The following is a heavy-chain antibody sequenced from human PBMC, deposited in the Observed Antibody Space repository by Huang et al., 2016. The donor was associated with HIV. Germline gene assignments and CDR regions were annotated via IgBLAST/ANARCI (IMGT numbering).Heavy chain of an antibody. CDR2: VGDNDQKV. D-gene: IGHD6-25*01. V-gene: IGHV3-48*01. Sequence: HLVESGGGSVRPGESLKLSCVATGFDFSTHICNLVRQAPGRVLELISHVGDNDQKVSYANSVRGRFTISRDNARQSIYLQMRNLRPSDTAKYYCVRDTKYRSGFYNYYYMDVWGNGTAVTVSS. J-gene: IGHJ6*03. CDR3: VRDTKYRSGFYNYYYMDV. CDR1: GFDFSTHI.